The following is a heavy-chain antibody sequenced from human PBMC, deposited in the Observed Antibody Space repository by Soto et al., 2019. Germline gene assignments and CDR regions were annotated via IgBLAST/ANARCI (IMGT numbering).Heavy chain of an antibody. D-gene: IGHD2-2*01. J-gene: IGHJ4*02. V-gene: IGHV3-23*01. CDR2: ISGSGGST. Sequence: GGSMRLSCAASGFTFSSYAMSWVRQAPGKGLEWVSAISGSGGSTYYADSVKGRFTISRDNSKNTLYLQMNSLRAEDTAVYYCAKEWERYQLLNPHDYWGQGTLVTVSS. CDR1: GFTFSSYA. CDR3: AKEWERYQLLNPHDY.